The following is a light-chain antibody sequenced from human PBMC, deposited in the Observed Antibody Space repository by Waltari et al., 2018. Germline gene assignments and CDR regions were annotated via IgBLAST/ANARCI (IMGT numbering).Light chain of an antibody. CDR2: KAS. CDR1: QSIDSW. CDR3: QQYKSYPFT. Sequence: DIRMTQSPSTLSTSVGDRVSITCRASQSIDSWLVWYQQKPGKAPKLLIYKASSLESGVPSRFSGSGSGTEFTLTISSLQPDDSATYYCQQYKSYPFTFGQGTKLEIK. V-gene: IGKV1-5*03. J-gene: IGKJ2*01.